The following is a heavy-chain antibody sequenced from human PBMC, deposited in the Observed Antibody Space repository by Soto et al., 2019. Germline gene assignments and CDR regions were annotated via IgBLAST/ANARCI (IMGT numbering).Heavy chain of an antibody. CDR1: GFTFSTFD. J-gene: IGHJ4*02. Sequence: EVQLLESGGGLVQPGGSLRLCCAASGFTFSTFDMTWVRQAPGKGLEWVSLIRGVAGSTHYPDSVKGRFTISKDTSNNVLYLEMNNLRDDDTAVYFCVKGAWLDYWGQGNMVTVSS. CDR3: VKGAWLDY. CDR2: IRGVAGST. V-gene: IGHV3-23*01.